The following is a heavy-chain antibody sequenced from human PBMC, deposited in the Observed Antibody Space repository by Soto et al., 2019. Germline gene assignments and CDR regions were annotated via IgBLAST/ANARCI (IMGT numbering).Heavy chain of an antibody. V-gene: IGHV1-8*01. J-gene: IGHJ5*02. CDR2: MNPGSGDT. CDR1: GYSFTNND. CDR3: ARMATFGSLNWFDP. D-gene: IGHD3-16*01. Sequence: ASLKVSCKASGYSFTNNDVSWVRQATGQGLEWMGWMNPGSGDTGYAQKFQGRVTMTRDISIATAYMELSSLRSDDTAIYYCARMATFGSLNWFDPWGQGTLVTVSS.